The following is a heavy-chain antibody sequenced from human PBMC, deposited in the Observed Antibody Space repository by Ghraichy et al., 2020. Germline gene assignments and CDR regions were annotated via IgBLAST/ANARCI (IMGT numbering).Heavy chain of an antibody. V-gene: IGHV3-21*01. D-gene: IGHD2-8*01. J-gene: IGHJ4*02. Sequence: GGSLRLSCAASGFTFSNYNMNWVRQVPGKGLEWVSSIDTTGSHISYADSVRGRFTIARDNARNSVYLQMNSLRPDDTAVYYCASDPNWVDYWGREPWSPSPQ. CDR3: ASDPNWVDY. CDR1: GFTFSNYN. CDR2: IDTTGSHI.